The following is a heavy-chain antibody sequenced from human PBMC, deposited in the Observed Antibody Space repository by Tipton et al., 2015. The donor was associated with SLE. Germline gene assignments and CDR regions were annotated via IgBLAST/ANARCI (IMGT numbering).Heavy chain of an antibody. CDR1: GGSISRYY. J-gene: IGHJ5*02. Sequence: TLSLTCTVSGGSISRYYWSWIRQSPGKGLEWIGYIYYSGGTNYNPSLKSRVTISVDTSKNQFSLRLTSVTAADTAVYYCASAPRGSYSWFDPWGQGTLVTVSS. V-gene: IGHV4-59*08. CDR2: IYYSGGT. CDR3: ASAPRGSYSWFDP. D-gene: IGHD3-10*01.